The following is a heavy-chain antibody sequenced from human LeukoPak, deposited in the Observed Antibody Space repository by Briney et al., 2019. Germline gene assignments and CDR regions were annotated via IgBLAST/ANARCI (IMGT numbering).Heavy chain of an antibody. D-gene: IGHD3-10*01. J-gene: IGHJ4*02. CDR2: IYSGGST. CDR3: ARVDNSGEGYFDW. Sequence: GGSLRLSCAASGFTVSSSYMGWVRQAPGKGLEWISVIYSGGSTYYADSVNGRFRISRDNSKNTVYLQMNILRGEDTAMYYCARVDNSGEGYFDWWGQGTLVTVSS. V-gene: IGHV3-53*01. CDR1: GFTVSSSY.